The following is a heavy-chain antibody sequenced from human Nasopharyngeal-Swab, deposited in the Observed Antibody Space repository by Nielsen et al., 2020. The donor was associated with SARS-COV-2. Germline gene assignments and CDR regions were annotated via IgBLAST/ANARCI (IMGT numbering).Heavy chain of an antibody. Sequence: WIRQPPGKGLEWIGSIYYSGSTYYNPSLKSRVTISVDTSKNQFSLKLSSVTAADTAVYYCASRAWGFDWGRFDYWGQGTLVTVSS. CDR3: ASRAWGFDWGRFDY. V-gene: IGHV4-39*01. D-gene: IGHD3-9*01. CDR2: IYYSGST. J-gene: IGHJ4*02.